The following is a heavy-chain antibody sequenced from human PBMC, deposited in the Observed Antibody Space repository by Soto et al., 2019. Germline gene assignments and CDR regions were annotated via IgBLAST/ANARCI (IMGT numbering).Heavy chain of an antibody. CDR1: GFTFSDYY. V-gene: IGHV3-11*01. CDR3: ARGYYDFWSGYYISPYGMDV. J-gene: IGHJ6*02. CDR2: ISSRGSSI. Sequence: SGGSLRLSCAVSGFTFSDYYMSWIRQVPGKGLEWVSYISSRGSSIYYADSVKGRFTISRDNAKNSLYLQMNGLRAEDTAVYYCARGYYDFWSGYYISPYGMDVWGQGTTVTVSS. D-gene: IGHD3-3*01.